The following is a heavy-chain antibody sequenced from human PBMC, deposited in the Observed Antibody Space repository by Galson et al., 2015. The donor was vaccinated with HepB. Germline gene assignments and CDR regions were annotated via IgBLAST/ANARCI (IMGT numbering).Heavy chain of an antibody. D-gene: IGHD2-21*02. Sequence: SVKVSCKASGGTFSSYAISWVRQAPGQGLEWMGGIIPIFGTANYAQKFQGRVTITADKSTSTAYMELSSLRSEDTAVYYCARGVVVTAILGNWFDPWGQGTLVTVSS. CDR2: IIPIFGTA. CDR1: GGTFSSYA. J-gene: IGHJ5*02. CDR3: ARGVVVTAILGNWFDP. V-gene: IGHV1-69*06.